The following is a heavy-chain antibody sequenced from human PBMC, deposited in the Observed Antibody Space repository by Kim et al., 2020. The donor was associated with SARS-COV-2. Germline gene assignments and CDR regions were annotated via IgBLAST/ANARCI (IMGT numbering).Heavy chain of an antibody. V-gene: IGHV4-59*01. D-gene: IGHD3-10*01. CDR2: IHYSGST. CDR3: ARSGRWGAVNHNWFDP. CDR1: GGSISSYY. Sequence: SETLSLTCTVSGGSISSYYWSWIRQPPGKGLEWIGYIHYSGSTNYNPSLKSRVTISVDTSKNQFSLKLSSVTAADTAVYYCARSGRWGAVNHNWFDPWGQGTLVTVSS. J-gene: IGHJ5*02.